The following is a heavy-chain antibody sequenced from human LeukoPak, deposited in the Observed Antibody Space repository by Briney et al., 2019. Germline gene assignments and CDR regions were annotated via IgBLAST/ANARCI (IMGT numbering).Heavy chain of an antibody. CDR3: AKDRGY. Sequence: GGSLRLSCAASGLTFSTYGMTWVRLVPGKGLEWVSGISGSGDTTYYADSVKGRFTISRDNSKSTLFLQMNSLRVEDTAVYYCAKDRGYWGQGTLVTVSS. CDR2: ISGSGDTT. V-gene: IGHV3-23*01. CDR1: GLTFSTYG. J-gene: IGHJ4*02.